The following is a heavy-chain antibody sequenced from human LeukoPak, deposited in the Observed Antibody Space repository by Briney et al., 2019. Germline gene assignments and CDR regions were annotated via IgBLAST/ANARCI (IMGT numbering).Heavy chain of an antibody. CDR2: ISSSSSTI. V-gene: IGHV3-48*01. D-gene: IGHD3-22*01. J-gene: IGHJ3*02. CDR1: GFTFSSYE. CDR3: ARMGYYDSSGYFDAFDI. Sequence: GGSLRLSCAASGFTFSSYEMNWVRQAPGKGLEWVSYISSSSSTIYYADSVKGRFTISRDNAKNSLYLQMNSLRAEDTAVYYCARMGYYDSSGYFDAFDIWGQGTMVTVSS.